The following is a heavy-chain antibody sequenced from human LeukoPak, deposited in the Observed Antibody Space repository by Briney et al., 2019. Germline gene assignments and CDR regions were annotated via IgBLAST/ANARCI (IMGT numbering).Heavy chain of an antibody. J-gene: IGHJ4*01. Sequence: SETLSLTCTVSGGSISSYYWSWIRQPPGKGLEWIGYIYDSGSTNYNPSLKSRVTISVDTSKNQFFLKLKSVTAADTAVYYCATYSGSRTIDYWGPGTLVTVSS. D-gene: IGHD1-26*01. CDR3: ATYSGSRTIDY. CDR2: IYDSGST. V-gene: IGHV4-59*12. CDR1: GGSISSYY.